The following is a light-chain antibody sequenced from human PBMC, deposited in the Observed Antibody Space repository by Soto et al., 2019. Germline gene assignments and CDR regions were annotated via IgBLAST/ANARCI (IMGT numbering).Light chain of an antibody. CDR2: GAS. V-gene: IGKV3-20*01. CDR3: QQYGSSPYT. Sequence: EILLTQSPGTLSLSPGERATLSCRASQSVRNSYVAWYHQKPGQAPRLFIHGASGRATGIPDRFSGSGSGTDFTLTISRLEPEDFAVYYCQQYGSSPYTFGQGTKLEI. CDR1: QSVRNSY. J-gene: IGKJ2*01.